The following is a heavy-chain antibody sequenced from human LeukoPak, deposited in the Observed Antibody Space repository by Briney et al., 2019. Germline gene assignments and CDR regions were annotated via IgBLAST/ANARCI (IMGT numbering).Heavy chain of an antibody. V-gene: IGHV3-48*04. J-gene: IGHJ1*01. Sequence: PGGSLRLSCAASGFTFSRYDMNWVRQAPGRGLEWVSYIRSSSSVIYYADSVRGRFTISRDNANNSLSLQMNSLRAEDTAVYYCASVRGIYGSGTYRDDWGQGTLVTVSS. CDR1: GFTFSRYD. CDR3: ASVRGIYGSGTYRDD. D-gene: IGHD3-10*01. CDR2: IRSSSSVI.